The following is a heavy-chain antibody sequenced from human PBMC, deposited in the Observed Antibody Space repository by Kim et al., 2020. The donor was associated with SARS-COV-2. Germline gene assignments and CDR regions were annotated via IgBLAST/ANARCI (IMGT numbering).Heavy chain of an antibody. D-gene: IGHD2-21*01. CDR3: ARATGFGPSWYSSDS. Sequence: SETLSLTCNVSGGSIGSSNYYWGWIRQPPGKGLEWFGCIYYSGKTYDNPSLKSRVTISLDLSKNHFSMNLRSATAAATATYYCARATGFGPSWYSSDSWG. CDR1: GGSIGSSNYY. CDR2: IYYSGKT. V-gene: IGHV4-39*07. J-gene: IGHJ5*01.